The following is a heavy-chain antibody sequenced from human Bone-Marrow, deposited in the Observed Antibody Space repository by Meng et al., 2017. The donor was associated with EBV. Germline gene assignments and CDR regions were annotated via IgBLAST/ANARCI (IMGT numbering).Heavy chain of an antibody. CDR1: GGTFRSDA. CDR2: LIPMSDAP. D-gene: IGHD3-10*01. CDR3: ASESGRGFTPDY. J-gene: IGHJ4*02. Sequence: QVQVVQLGAEVKRPGSSGKVSCRTSGGTFRSDAVSWVRQAPGQGLEWMGGLIPMSDAPHYAQKFQGRVTMTADESTSTHYMDLTGLRSDDTAVYYCASESGRGFTPDYWGQGTLVTVSS. V-gene: IGHV1-69*01.